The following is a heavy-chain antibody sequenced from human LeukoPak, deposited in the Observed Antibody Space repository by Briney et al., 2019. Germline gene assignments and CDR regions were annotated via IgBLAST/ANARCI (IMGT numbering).Heavy chain of an antibody. D-gene: IGHD6-6*01. CDR3: ARERIVYTSSFCYHYYGIDV. V-gene: IGHV3-21*04. CDR1: GFTFSSYS. J-gene: IGHJ6*02. Sequence: PGGSLRLSCAASGFTFSSYSMNWVRQAPGKGPEWASSISSSSSYIYYADSVKGRFTISRDNPKNTVYLQMDSLRADDTGVYYCARERIVYTSSFCYHYYGIDVWGRGTTVTVSS. CDR2: ISSSSSYI.